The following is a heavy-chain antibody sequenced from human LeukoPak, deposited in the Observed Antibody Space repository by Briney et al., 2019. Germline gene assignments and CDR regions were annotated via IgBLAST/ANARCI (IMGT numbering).Heavy chain of an antibody. J-gene: IGHJ4*02. CDR1: GGPISSYY. CDR3: ARVEGYGSGSYLDY. Sequence: SETLSLTCTVSGGPISSYYWSWIRQPPGKGLEWIGYIYYSGSTNYNPSLKSRVTISVDTSKNQLSLKLSSVTAADTAVYYCARVEGYGSGSYLDYWGQGTLVTVSS. D-gene: IGHD3-10*01. CDR2: IYYSGST. V-gene: IGHV4-59*01.